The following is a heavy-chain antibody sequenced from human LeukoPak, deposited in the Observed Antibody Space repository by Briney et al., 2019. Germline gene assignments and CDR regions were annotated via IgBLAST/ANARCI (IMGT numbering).Heavy chain of an antibody. V-gene: IGHV3-49*04. CDR1: GFTFGDYA. J-gene: IGHJ4*02. CDR3: TRGATVVDY. Sequence: GGSLRLSCTASGFTFGDYAMSWVRQAPRKGLEWLGFIRSKAYGGTAEYAASVKGRFTISRDDSKSIAYLQMDSLKTEDTAVYYCTRGATVVDYWGQGTLVTVS. CDR2: IRSKAYGGTA. D-gene: IGHD4-23*01.